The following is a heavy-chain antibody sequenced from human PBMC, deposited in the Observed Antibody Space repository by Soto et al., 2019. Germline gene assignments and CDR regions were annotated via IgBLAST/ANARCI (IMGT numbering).Heavy chain of an antibody. CDR3: ARGGWWLVLLNWFDP. D-gene: IGHD6-19*01. Sequence: GSLRLSCAASGFTFSSYAMHWVRQAPGKGLEWVAVISYDGSNKYYADSVKGRFTISRDNSKNTLYLQMNSLRAEDTAVYYCARGGWWLVLLNWFDPWGQGTLVTVSS. CDR2: ISYDGSNK. V-gene: IGHV3-30-3*01. J-gene: IGHJ5*02. CDR1: GFTFSSYA.